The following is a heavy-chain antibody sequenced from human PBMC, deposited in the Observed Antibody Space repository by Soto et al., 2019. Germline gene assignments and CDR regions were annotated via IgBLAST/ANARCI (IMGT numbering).Heavy chain of an antibody. D-gene: IGHD6-25*01. J-gene: IGHJ6*02. V-gene: IGHV1-46*01. Sequence: ASVKDPWKAFGDNFANHCGRRLRQAPGQGLQWLGVINPSGGSTTYAQKFQGRVTMTRDTSTSTVYMELSSLRSEDTAVYYCARAATLDVYNYYHGMDVWGQGTTVTVSS. CDR2: INPSGGST. CDR3: ARAATLDVYNYYHGMDV. CDR1: GDNFANHC.